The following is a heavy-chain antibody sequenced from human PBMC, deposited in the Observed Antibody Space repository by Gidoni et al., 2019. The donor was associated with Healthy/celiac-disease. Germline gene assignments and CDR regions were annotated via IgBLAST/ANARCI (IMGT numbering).Heavy chain of an antibody. D-gene: IGHD4-17*01. J-gene: IGHJ4*02. CDR1: GFTFSSYE. CDR3: ARLVDYGDYFDY. CDR2: ISSSGSTI. V-gene: IGHV3-48*03. Sequence: EVQLVASGGGLVQHGGSVRLSCAASGFTFSSYEMNWVRQAPGKGLEWVSYISSSGSTIYYADSVKGRFTISRDNAKNSLYLQMNSLRAEDTAVYYCARLVDYGDYFDYWGQGTLVTVSS.